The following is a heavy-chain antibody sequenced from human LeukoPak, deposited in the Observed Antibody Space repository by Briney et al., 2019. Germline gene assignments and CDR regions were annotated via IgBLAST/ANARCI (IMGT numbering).Heavy chain of an antibody. CDR2: IYYGGST. D-gene: IGHD6-19*01. CDR3: ARGGSSSGWYNPGALPFDP. J-gene: IGHJ5*02. CDR1: GGSISSSSYY. V-gene: IGHV4-39*07. Sequence: PSETLSLTCTVSGGSISSSSYYWGWIRQPQGKGLEWIGSIYYGGSTYYNPSLKSRVTISVDTSKNQFSLKLSSVTAADTAVYYCARGGSSSGWYNPGALPFDPWGQGTLVTVSS.